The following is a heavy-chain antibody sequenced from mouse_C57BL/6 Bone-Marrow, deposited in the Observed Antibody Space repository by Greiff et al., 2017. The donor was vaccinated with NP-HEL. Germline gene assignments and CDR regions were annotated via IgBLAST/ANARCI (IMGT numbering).Heavy chain of an antibody. CDR1: GYTFTSYW. CDR2: IHPNSGST. J-gene: IGHJ3*01. CDR3: ARSDYYGSRFAY. V-gene: IGHV1-64*01. Sequence: VQLQQSGAELVKPGASVKLSCKASGYTFTSYWMHWVKQRPGQGLEWIGMIHPNSGSTNYNEKFKSKATLTVDKSSSTAYMQLSSLTSEDSAVYYGARSDYYGSRFAYWGQGTQVTVSA. D-gene: IGHD1-1*01.